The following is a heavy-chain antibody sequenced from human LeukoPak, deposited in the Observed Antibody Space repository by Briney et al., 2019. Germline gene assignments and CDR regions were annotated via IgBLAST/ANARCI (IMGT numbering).Heavy chain of an antibody. CDR1: GFTLNSYI. CDR3: AKDKKDIVLMVYAIVSGPDY. Sequence: GGSLRLSCEASGFTLNSYIMHWVRQAPGKGLEWVAVISYDGSNKYYADSVKGRFTISRDNSKNTLYLQMNSLRAEDTAVYYCAKDKKDIVLMVYAIVSGPDYWGQGTLVTVSS. J-gene: IGHJ4*02. CDR2: ISYDGSNK. V-gene: IGHV3-30*18. D-gene: IGHD2-8*01.